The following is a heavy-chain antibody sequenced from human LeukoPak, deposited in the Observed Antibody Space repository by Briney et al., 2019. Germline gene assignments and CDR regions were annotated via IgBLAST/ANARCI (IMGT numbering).Heavy chain of an antibody. D-gene: IGHD5-18*01. J-gene: IGHJ4*02. CDR1: GGSISSYY. CDR3: ARRLAPRIQLWLRLGTSGSFDY. V-gene: IGHV4-34*01. CDR2: ISHSGST. Sequence: SETLSLTCTVSGGSISSYYWSWIRQPPGKGLEWIGEISHSGSTNYNPSLKSRVTISVDTSKNQFSLKLSSVTAADTAVYYCARRLAPRIQLWLRLGTSGSFDYWGQGTLVTVSS.